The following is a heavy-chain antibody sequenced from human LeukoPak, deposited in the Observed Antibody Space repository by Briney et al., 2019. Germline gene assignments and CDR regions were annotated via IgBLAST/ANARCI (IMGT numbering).Heavy chain of an antibody. Sequence: SETLSLTCTVSGGSISSYYWSWIRQPPGKGLEWIGYIYYSGSTNYNPSLKSRVTISVGTSKNQFSLKLSSVTAADTAVYYCARDGAVVPADKGYYYMDVWGKGTTVTVSS. CDR2: IYYSGST. D-gene: IGHD2-2*01. V-gene: IGHV4-59*01. J-gene: IGHJ6*03. CDR3: ARDGAVVPADKGYYYMDV. CDR1: GGSISSYY.